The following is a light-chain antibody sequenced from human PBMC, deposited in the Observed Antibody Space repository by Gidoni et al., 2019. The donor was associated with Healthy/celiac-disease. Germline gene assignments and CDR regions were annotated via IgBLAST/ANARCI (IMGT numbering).Light chain of an antibody. V-gene: IGKV3-20*01. J-gene: IGKJ2*03. CDR1: QSVSSSY. CDR2: GAS. CDR3: QQYGSSPSYS. Sequence: EIVLTHSPGTLSLSPGERATLSCRASQSVSSSYLGWYQQKPGQAPRLLIYGASSRATGIPDRFSGSGSGTDFTLTISRLEPEDFAVYYCQQYGSSPSYSFGQXTKLEIK.